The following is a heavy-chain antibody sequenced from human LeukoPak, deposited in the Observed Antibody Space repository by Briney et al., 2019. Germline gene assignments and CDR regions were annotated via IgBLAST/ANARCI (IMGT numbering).Heavy chain of an antibody. CDR3: ARVFTHFPTYYYDSSGYLDY. CDR2: INADNGNT. Sequence: ASVKVSCKASGFTFTSHAIHWVRQAPGQRLEWMGWINADNGNTKYSQNFQGRVTMTRDTSISTAYMELSSLRSEDTAVYYCARVFTHFPTYYYDSSGYLDYWGQGTLVIVSS. V-gene: IGHV1-3*01. CDR1: GFTFTSHA. J-gene: IGHJ4*02. D-gene: IGHD3-22*01.